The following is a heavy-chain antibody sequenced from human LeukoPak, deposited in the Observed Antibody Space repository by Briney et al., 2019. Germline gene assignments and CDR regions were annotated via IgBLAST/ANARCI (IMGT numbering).Heavy chain of an antibody. J-gene: IGHJ1*01. CDR1: GFSFSRYV. D-gene: IGHD6-19*01. CDR3: AKDRIALAGTCPDS. V-gene: IGHV3-23*01. CDR2: ISGSGHS. Sequence: GGSLRLSCAASGFSFSRYVMSWVRQAPGKGLEWVSSISGSGHSYYADSVKGRFTVSRDNSNNTMYLQMSNLRAEDTAVYYCAKDRIALAGTCPDSWGQGTLVTVSS.